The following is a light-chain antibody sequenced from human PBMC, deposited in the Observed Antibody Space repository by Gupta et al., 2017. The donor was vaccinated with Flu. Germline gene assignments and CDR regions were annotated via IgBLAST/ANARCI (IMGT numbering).Light chain of an antibody. CDR3: QVWDSSSDRVV. Sequence: SYVLTQPPSVSVAPGKTARITCEGDNIGSKAVHWYQHRPGQTPVLVVYDDSARPSGIPERVSGSNSGNTATLTISRVEAGDEADYYCQVWDSSSDRVVFGGGTKLAVL. CDR1: NIGSKA. CDR2: DDS. J-gene: IGLJ2*01. V-gene: IGLV3-21*03.